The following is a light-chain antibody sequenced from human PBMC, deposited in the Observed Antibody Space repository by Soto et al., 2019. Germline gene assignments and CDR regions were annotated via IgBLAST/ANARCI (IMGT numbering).Light chain of an antibody. CDR1: QSVSSSY. J-gene: IGKJ1*01. CDR2: GAS. Sequence: EIVLTQSPGTLSLSPGERATLSCRASQSVSSSYLAWYQQKPGQAPRLLIYGASSRATDIPDRFSGSGSGTDCTLTISRLEPEDFGVYYCQQHGSSPQTFGQGTKLEIK. CDR3: QQHGSSPQT. V-gene: IGKV3-20*01.